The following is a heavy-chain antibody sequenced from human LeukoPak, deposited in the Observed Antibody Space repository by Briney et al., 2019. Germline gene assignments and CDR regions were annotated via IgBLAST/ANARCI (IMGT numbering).Heavy chain of an antibody. CDR3: TRGRRGNYFDY. CDR1: GFTFSSYW. Sequence: HPGGSLRLSCAASGFTFSSYWMHCVRRAPGKGLVWVSCINSDGSSTSYADSVKGRFTISRDNAKNTLYLQMNSLRAEDTAVYYCTRGRRGNYFDYWGQGTLVTVSS. V-gene: IGHV3-74*01. CDR2: INSDGSST. J-gene: IGHJ4*02. D-gene: IGHD3-16*01.